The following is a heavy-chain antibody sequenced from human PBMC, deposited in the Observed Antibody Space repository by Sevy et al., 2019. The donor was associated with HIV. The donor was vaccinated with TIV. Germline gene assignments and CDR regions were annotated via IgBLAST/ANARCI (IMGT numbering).Heavy chain of an antibody. CDR2: IRSNVYGGTT. J-gene: IGHJ6*02. V-gene: IGHV3-49*03. CDR1: GFTFGDYA. CDR3: TRDSSSWYTTDYNYGMYV. D-gene: IGHD6-13*01. Sequence: GGSLRLSCTASGFTFGDYAMSWFRQAPGKGLEWVGFIRSNVYGGTTEYAASVKGRFTVSRDDSKRIAYLQMNSLKTEDTAVYYCTRDSSSWYTTDYNYGMYVWGQGTTVTVSS.